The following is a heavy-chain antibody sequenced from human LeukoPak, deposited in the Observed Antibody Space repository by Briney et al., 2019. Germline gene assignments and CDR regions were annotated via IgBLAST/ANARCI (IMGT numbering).Heavy chain of an antibody. Sequence: GASVTVSCKASGYTFTSYDINWVRQATGQGLEWMGWMNPNSGNTGYAQKFQGRVTITRNTSISTAYMELSSLRSEDTAVYYCARDRLYYDFWSGRREDYYFDYWGQGTLVTVSS. CDR2: MNPNSGNT. J-gene: IGHJ4*02. D-gene: IGHD3-3*01. V-gene: IGHV1-8*03. CDR3: ARDRLYYDFWSGRREDYYFDY. CDR1: GYTFTSYD.